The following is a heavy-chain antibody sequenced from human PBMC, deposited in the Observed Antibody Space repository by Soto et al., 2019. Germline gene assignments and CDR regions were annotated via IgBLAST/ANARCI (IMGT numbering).Heavy chain of an antibody. CDR1: GFTFSNAW. Sequence: PGGSLRLSCAASGFTFSNAWMSWVRQAPGKGLEWVGRIKSKTDGGTTDYAAPVKGRFTISRDDSKNTLYLQMNSLKTEDTAVYYCTSTSGDIVVVPAAQSLYYYYAMDVWGQGTTVTVSS. D-gene: IGHD2-2*01. CDR3: TSTSGDIVVVPAAQSLYYYYAMDV. CDR2: IKSKTDGGTT. J-gene: IGHJ6*02. V-gene: IGHV3-15*01.